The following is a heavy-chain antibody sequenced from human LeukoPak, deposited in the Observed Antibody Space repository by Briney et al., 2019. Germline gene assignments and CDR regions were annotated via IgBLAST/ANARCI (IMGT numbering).Heavy chain of an antibody. CDR1: GYTFTSYY. J-gene: IGHJ4*02. D-gene: IGHD5-24*01. CDR2: INPNSGGT. V-gene: IGHV1-2*02. Sequence: ASVKVSCKASGYTFTSYYMHWVRQAPGQGLEWMGWINPNSGGTNYAQKFQGRVTMTRDTSISTAYMELSRLRSDDTAVYYCARDVWGRDGYNYFDYWGQGTLVTVSS. CDR3: ARDVWGRDGYNYFDY.